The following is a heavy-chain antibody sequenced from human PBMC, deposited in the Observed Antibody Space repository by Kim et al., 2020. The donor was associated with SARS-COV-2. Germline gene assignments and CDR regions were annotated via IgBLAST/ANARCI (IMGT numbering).Heavy chain of an antibody. CDR3: AREALGNWFDP. D-gene: IGHD7-27*01. CDR2: T. V-gene: IGHV1-18*01. J-gene: IGHJ5*02. Sequence: TNYAQKLQGRVTMTTDTSTSTAYMELRSLRSDDTAVYYCAREALGNWFDPWGQGTLVTVSS.